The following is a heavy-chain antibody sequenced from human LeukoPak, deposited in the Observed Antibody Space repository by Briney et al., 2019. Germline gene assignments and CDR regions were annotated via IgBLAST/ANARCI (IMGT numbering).Heavy chain of an antibody. V-gene: IGHV1-2*06. CDR3: ARDAVAEWAEYYLDY. J-gene: IGHJ4*02. CDR2: INPDSGAT. D-gene: IGHD6-19*01. Sequence: GASVKVSCKASGYTFTGHYMHWVRQAPGQGLEWMGRINPDSGATVYAQKFQGRVTMTRDTSISTAYMALSRLTSDDTAVYFCARDAVAEWAEYYLDYRGQGTLVTVSS. CDR1: GYTFTGHY.